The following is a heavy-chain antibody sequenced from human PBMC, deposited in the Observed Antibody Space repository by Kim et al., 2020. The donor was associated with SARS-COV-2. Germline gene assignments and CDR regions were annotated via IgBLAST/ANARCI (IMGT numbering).Heavy chain of an antibody. V-gene: IGHV3-15*01. CDR2: IKSKTDGGTT. J-gene: IGHJ4*02. Sequence: GGSLRLSCAASGFTFSNAWMSWVRQAPGKGLEWVGRIKSKTDGGTTDYAAPVKGRFTISRDDSKNTLYLQMNSLKTEDTAVYYCTTDRRWYYDYVWGSYREIYFDYWGQGTLVTVSS. D-gene: IGHD3-16*02. CDR1: GFTFSNAW. CDR3: TTDRRWYYDYVWGSYREIYFDY.